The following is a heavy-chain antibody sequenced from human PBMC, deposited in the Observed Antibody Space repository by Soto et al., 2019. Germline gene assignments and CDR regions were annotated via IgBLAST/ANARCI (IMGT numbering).Heavy chain of an antibody. D-gene: IGHD6-13*01. CDR2: IWYDGSNK. CDR1: GFTFSSYG. J-gene: IGHJ6*03. CDR3: AREDSSWYPDYYYYMDV. Sequence: PGGSLRLSCAASGFTFSSYGMHWVRQAPGKGLEWVAVIWYDGSNKYYADSVKGRFTISRDNSKNTLYLQMNSLRAEDTAVYYWAREDSSWYPDYYYYMDVWGKGTTVTVSS. V-gene: IGHV3-33*01.